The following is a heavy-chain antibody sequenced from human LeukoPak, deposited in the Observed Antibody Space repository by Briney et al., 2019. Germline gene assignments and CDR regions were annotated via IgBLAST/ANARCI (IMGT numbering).Heavy chain of an antibody. Sequence: ASVKASCKASGYTFTSFYMHWVRQAPGQGLEWMGVINPSGGSTRYAQKFQGRVTMTRDTSTSTVFLELSSLRSDVTAVYYCAREGDDGSSGTFDYWGQGTLVTVSS. J-gene: IGHJ4*02. CDR1: GYTFTSFY. CDR2: INPSGGST. CDR3: AREGDDGSSGTFDY. D-gene: IGHD1/OR15-1a*01. V-gene: IGHV1-46*01.